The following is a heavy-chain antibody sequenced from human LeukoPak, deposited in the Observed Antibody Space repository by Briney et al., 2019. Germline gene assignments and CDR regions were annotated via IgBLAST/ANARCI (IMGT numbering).Heavy chain of an antibody. CDR1: GGSINSYY. CDR2: IHYSGST. V-gene: IGHV4-59*01. CDR3: ARVGDRGWENHFDY. J-gene: IGHJ4*02. Sequence: SETLSLTCTVSGGSINSYYWSWIRQPPGRGLEWIGSIHYSGSTSYNPSLRSRVTISVDKSKNQFFLKLSSVTATDTAVYYCARVGDRGWENHFDYWGQGTLVTVSS. D-gene: IGHD1-26*01.